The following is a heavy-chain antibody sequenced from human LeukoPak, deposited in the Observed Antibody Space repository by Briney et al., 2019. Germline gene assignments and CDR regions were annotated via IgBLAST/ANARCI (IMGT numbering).Heavy chain of an antibody. V-gene: IGHV1-46*01. D-gene: IGHD3-3*01. Sequence: ASVKVSCKASGYTFTSYYMHWVRQAPGQGLEWMGIINPSGGSTSYAQKFQGRVTMTRDTSTSTVYMELSSLRSEDTAVYYCARDERVRKFWSGYYWGHYYYMDVWGKGTTVTVSS. CDR1: GYTFTSYY. J-gene: IGHJ6*03. CDR2: INPSGGST. CDR3: ARDERVRKFWSGYYWGHYYYMDV.